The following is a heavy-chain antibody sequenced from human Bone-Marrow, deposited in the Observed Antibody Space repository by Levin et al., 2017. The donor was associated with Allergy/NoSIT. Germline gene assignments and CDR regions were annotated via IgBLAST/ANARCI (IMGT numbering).Heavy chain of an antibody. CDR1: GGSFPGYF. J-gene: IGHJ4*02. Sequence: SQTLSLPCAVDGGSFPGYFWTWIRQPPGKGLEWIGEINHSGSTKYNPSLTSRVTISVDTSKKEFSLNLSSVTAADTAVFYCARGGRWSFSYYFDYWGQGTRVTVSS. CDR2: INHSGST. V-gene: IGHV4-34*01. D-gene: IGHD3-10*01. CDR3: ARGGRWSFSYYFDY.